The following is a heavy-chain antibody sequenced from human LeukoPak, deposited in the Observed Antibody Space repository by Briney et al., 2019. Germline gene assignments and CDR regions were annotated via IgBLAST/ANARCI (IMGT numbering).Heavy chain of an antibody. Sequence: GASVKVSCKASGYTFSSYNINWVRQAPGQGLEWMGWISTYNGNTKYAQKFQGRVTMTTDTSTSTAYMELRSLRSDDTAVYYCARFAPGIGAAGMGVEYWGQGTLVTVSS. CDR1: GYTFSSYN. V-gene: IGHV1-18*01. J-gene: IGHJ4*02. CDR3: ARFAPGIGAAGMGVEY. D-gene: IGHD6-13*01. CDR2: ISTYNGNT.